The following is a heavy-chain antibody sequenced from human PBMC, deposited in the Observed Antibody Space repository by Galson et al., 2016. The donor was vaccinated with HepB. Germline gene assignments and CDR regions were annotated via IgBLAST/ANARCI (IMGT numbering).Heavy chain of an antibody. CDR2: ISGSGQTT. Sequence: SLRLSCAASGFLYRNYAMSWVRQAPGKGLEWISVISGSGQTTFYAESVKCRISVSRDNSQNTLDLQMNSLRAEDTAVYYCVKVFDYLNGWIDQWGQGTLVTVSS. CDR1: GFLYRNYA. D-gene: IGHD5-12*01. V-gene: IGHV3-23*01. CDR3: VKVFDYLNGWIDQ. J-gene: IGHJ4*02.